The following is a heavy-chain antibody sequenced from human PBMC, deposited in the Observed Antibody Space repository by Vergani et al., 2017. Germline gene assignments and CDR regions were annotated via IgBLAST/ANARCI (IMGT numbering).Heavy chain of an antibody. V-gene: IGHV4-59*01. D-gene: IGHD1-14*01. CDR2: VEDSGYF. J-gene: IGHJ4*02. CDR1: GGSLSGYY. Sequence: QAQLQESGPGLVRPSETLSLTCTVSGGSLSGYYWNWIRQTPGEGLEWIGYVEDSGYFNYNPSLKTRVSMSSDTSNNQFSLMLSSVTVADTAVYYCARSIVSRNPPDYFDNWGQGTLVTVSS. CDR3: ARSIVSRNPPDYFDN.